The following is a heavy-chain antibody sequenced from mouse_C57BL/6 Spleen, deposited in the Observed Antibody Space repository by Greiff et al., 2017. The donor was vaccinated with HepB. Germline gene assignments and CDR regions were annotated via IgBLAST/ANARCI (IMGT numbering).Heavy chain of an antibody. Sequence: VQLQQPGAELVRPGTSVKLSCKASGYTFTSYWMHWVKQRPGQGLEWIGVIDPSDSYTNYNQKFKGKATLTVDTSSSTAYMQLSSLTSEDSAVYYCARSNYGSPDYWGQGTTLTVSS. D-gene: IGHD1-1*01. CDR2: IDPSDSYT. J-gene: IGHJ2*01. CDR3: ARSNYGSPDY. CDR1: GYTFTSYW. V-gene: IGHV1-59*01.